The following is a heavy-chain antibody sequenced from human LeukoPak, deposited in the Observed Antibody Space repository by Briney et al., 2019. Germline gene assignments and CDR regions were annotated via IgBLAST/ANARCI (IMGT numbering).Heavy chain of an antibody. V-gene: IGHV4-38-2*02. CDR3: ARGVSIAARPDYYYYYYMDV. CDR2: IYHTGSA. J-gene: IGHJ6*03. D-gene: IGHD6-6*01. CDR1: GYSFTSGHY. Sequence: SETLSLTCSVSGYSFTSGHYWGWIRQPPGKGLEWIANIYHTGSAHYNPSLKSRVTISVDTSKNQFSLKLSSVTAADTAVYYCARGVSIAARPDYYYYYYMDVWGKGTTVTVSS.